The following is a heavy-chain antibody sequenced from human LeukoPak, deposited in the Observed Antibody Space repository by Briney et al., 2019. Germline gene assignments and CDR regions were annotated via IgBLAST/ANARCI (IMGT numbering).Heavy chain of an antibody. Sequence: GGSLRLSRAASGFTFSNYWMHWVRQAPGKGLEWVANINQDGSDKYYLNSVKGRFTISRDNAKNSLYLQMNSLRAEDTAVYYCARGVILRFLEWLLSSEGYYFDYWGQGTLVTVSS. D-gene: IGHD3-3*01. V-gene: IGHV3-7*01. J-gene: IGHJ4*02. CDR1: GFTFSNYW. CDR3: ARGVILRFLEWLLSSEGYYFDY. CDR2: INQDGSDK.